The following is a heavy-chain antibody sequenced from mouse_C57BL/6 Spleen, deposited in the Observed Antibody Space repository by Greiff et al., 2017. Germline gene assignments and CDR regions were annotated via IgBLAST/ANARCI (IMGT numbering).Heavy chain of an antibody. D-gene: IGHD1-1*01. CDR1: GFSLTSYG. Sequence: VQLQQSGPGLVAPSQSLSISCTVSGFSLTSYGVHWVRQPPGKGLEWLVVIWSDGSTTYNSALKSSLSISKDNSKSQVFLKMSSLQSDDTALYYCARQGYYGSWYFDVWGTGTTVTVSS. CDR3: ARQGYYGSWYFDV. V-gene: IGHV2-6-1*01. J-gene: IGHJ1*03. CDR2: IWSDGST.